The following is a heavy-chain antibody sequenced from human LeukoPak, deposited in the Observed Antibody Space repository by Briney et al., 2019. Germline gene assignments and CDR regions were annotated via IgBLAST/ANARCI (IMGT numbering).Heavy chain of an antibody. J-gene: IGHJ6*03. CDR1: GFTFSSYG. CDR2: IRYDGSNK. CDR3: AKEGYSSSWFPMSSYYYYMDV. Sequence: GGSLRLSCAASGFTFSSYGMHWVRQAPGKGLEWVAFIRYDGSNKYYADSVKGRFTISRDNSKNTLYLQMNSLRAEDTAVYYCAKEGYSSSWFPMSSYYYYMDVWGKGTTVTISS. D-gene: IGHD6-13*01. V-gene: IGHV3-30*02.